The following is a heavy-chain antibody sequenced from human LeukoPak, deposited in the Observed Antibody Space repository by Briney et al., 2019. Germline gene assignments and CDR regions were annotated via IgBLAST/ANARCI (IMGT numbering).Heavy chain of an antibody. D-gene: IGHD5-18*01. CDR3: AGYSYDQGSDY. J-gene: IGHJ4*02. CDR1: GFTFSSYA. CDR2: IWYDGSKK. V-gene: IGHV3-33*03. Sequence: GRSLRLSCAASGFTFSSYAMHWVRQAPGKGLEWVAVIWYDGSKKYYADSVKGRFTISRDNSKNTLYLQMNSLRDEDTAVYYCAGYSYDQGSDYWGQGTLVTVSS.